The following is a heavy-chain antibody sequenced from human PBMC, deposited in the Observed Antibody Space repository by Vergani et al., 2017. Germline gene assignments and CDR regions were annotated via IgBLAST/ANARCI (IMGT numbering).Heavy chain of an antibody. Sequence: EVQLLESGGDLVQPGGSPRLSCAASGFTFIMHAMSWVRQAPGKGLEWVSTISSDGGSTYYADSVKGRFTISRDNSKNTLSLQMNSLTAEDTAIYYCAGPQGTSAYYYGGFDYWGQGILVTVSS. D-gene: IGHD3-22*01. J-gene: IGHJ4*02. CDR3: AGPQGTSAYYYGGFDY. CDR1: GFTFIMHA. CDR2: ISSDGGST. V-gene: IGHV3-23*01.